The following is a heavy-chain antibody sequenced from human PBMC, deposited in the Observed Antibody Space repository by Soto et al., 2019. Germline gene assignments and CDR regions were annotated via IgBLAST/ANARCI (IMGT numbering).Heavy chain of an antibody. CDR3: AAEKTSHYGDYSWYFDL. Sequence: QMQLVQSGPEVKKPGTSVKVSCKASGFTFTSSAMQWVRQARGQRLEWIGWIVVGSGNTNYAQKFQERVTITSDMSTITAYLKLISLRYEDTAVYYCAAEKTSHYGDYSWYFDLWGRGTLVTVSS. V-gene: IGHV1-58*02. D-gene: IGHD4-17*01. CDR2: IVVGSGNT. CDR1: GFTFTSSA. J-gene: IGHJ2*01.